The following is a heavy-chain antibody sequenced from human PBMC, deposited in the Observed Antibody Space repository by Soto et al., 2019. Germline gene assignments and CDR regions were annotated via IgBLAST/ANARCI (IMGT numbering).Heavy chain of an antibody. CDR1: GFTFSSYS. J-gene: IGHJ6*02. Sequence: PGGSLRLSCAASGFTFSSYSMNWVRQAPGKGLEWVSYISSSSSTIYYADSVKGRFTISRDNAKNSLYLQMNSLRDEDTAVYYCASVGEPVLRYFDPNYGMDVWGQGTSVTVTS. CDR3: ASVGEPVLRYFDPNYGMDV. CDR2: ISSSSSTI. D-gene: IGHD3-9*01. V-gene: IGHV3-48*02.